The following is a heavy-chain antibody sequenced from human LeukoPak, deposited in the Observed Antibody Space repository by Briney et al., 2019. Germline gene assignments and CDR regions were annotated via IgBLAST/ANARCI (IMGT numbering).Heavy chain of an antibody. CDR2: IWNDGSNE. J-gene: IGHJ4*02. CDR1: GFTFSHFG. Sequence: GGPLRLSCAASGFTFSHFGMHWVRQAPGKGLEWVAVIWNDGSNEYYADSVKGRFTISRDNSKNTVSLQMNSLRDEDTAVYYCAKDAQGGFDYSNSLEYWGQGTLVTVSS. V-gene: IGHV3-33*06. D-gene: IGHD4-11*01. CDR3: AKDAQGGFDYSNSLEY.